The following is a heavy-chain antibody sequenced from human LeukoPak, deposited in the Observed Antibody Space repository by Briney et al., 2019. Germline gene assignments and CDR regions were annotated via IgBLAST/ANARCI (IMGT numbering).Heavy chain of an antibody. CDR3: AKGAEEGVVITSVYYYYMDV. V-gene: IGHV3-23*01. Sequence: GGSLRLSCAASGFTFSSYAMSWVRQAPGKGLEWVSAISGSGGSTYYADSVKGRFTISRDNSKNTLYLQMNSLTAEDTAVYYCAKGAEEGVVITSVYYYYMDVWGKGTTVAISS. J-gene: IGHJ6*03. CDR1: GFTFSSYA. CDR2: ISGSGGST. D-gene: IGHD3-22*01.